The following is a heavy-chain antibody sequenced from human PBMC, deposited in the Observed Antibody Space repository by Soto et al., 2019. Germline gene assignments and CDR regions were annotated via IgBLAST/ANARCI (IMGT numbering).Heavy chain of an antibody. D-gene: IGHD5-18*01. CDR2: ISYDGSNK. J-gene: IGHJ4*02. CDR3: AKGGYPFDY. Sequence: LRLSCAASGFTFSSYGMHWVRQAPGKGLEWVAVISYDGSNKYYADSVKGRFTISRDNSKNTLYLQMNSPRAEDTAVYYCAKGGYPFDYWGQGTLVPSPQ. V-gene: IGHV3-30*18. CDR1: GFTFSSYG.